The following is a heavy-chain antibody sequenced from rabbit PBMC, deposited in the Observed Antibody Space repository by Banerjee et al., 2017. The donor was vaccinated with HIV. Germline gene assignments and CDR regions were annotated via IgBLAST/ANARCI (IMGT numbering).Heavy chain of an antibody. D-gene: IGHD8-1*01. CDR1: SSSYY. V-gene: IGHV1S40*01. J-gene: IGHJ3*01. CDR3: ARQLAYAGSSYDL. CDR2: IYAGSSGST. Sequence: SSSYYMCWVRQAPGKGLEWIACIYAGSSGSTYYASWAKGRFTISKTSSTTVTLQMTSLTAADTATYFCARQLAYAGSSYDLWGQGTLVTVS.